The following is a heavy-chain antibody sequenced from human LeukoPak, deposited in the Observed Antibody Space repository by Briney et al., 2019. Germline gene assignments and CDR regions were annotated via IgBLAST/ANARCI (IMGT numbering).Heavy chain of an antibody. CDR3: AKDPGASVSGFYMDV. Sequence: GGSLRLSCAASGFTFSSYSMNWVRQAPGKGLEWVSSISSSSSYIYYADSVKGRFTISRDNSKNMLYLQMDSLRPEDTAVYYCAKDPGASVSGFYMDVWGKGTTVIVSS. CDR1: GFTFSSYS. J-gene: IGHJ6*03. D-gene: IGHD2-8*02. V-gene: IGHV3-21*01. CDR2: ISSSSSYI.